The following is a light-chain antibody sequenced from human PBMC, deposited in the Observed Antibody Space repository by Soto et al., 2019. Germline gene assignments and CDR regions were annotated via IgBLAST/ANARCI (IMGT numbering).Light chain of an antibody. Sequence: DIQMTQSPSSLSASVGDRVTITCQPSQDIGIFLNWYQQKPGKAPKVLIYDAYNLETWVPSRFSGRGSGTEFVFTISSLQSEDVATYYCQQYGSLPLTFGGGTKVEI. CDR1: QDIGIF. J-gene: IGKJ4*01. CDR2: DAY. V-gene: IGKV1-33*01. CDR3: QQYGSLPLT.